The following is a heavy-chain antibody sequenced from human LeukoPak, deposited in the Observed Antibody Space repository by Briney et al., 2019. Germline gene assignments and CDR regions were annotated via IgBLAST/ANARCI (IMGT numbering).Heavy chain of an antibody. J-gene: IGHJ4*02. CDR2: ISSSGSTI. Sequence: GGSLRLSCTASGFTFSDYYMSWIRQAPGKGLEWVSYISSSGSTIYYADSVKGRFTISRDNAKNSRYLQMNSLRAEDTAVYYCARQLYYCDSRGYYYHPGYYFDYWGQGTLVTVSS. CDR1: GFTFSDYY. V-gene: IGHV3-11*01. D-gene: IGHD3-22*01. CDR3: ARQLYYCDSRGYYYHPGYYFDY.